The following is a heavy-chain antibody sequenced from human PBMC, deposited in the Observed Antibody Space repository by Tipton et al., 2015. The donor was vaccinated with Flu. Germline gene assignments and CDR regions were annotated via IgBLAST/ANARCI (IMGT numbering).Heavy chain of an antibody. CDR1: GYTFTSYY. CDR3: ARDARRSSLVSRGMDV. J-gene: IGHJ6*02. CDR2: INPSGGST. V-gene: IGHV1-46*01. D-gene: IGHD5/OR15-5a*01. Sequence: QVQLVQSGAEVKKPGASVKVSCKASGYTFTSYYMHWVRQAPGQGLEWMGIINPSGGSTSYAQKFQGRVTMTRDTSTSTVYMELSSLRSEDTAVYYCARDARRSSLVSRGMDVWGQGTTVTVSS.